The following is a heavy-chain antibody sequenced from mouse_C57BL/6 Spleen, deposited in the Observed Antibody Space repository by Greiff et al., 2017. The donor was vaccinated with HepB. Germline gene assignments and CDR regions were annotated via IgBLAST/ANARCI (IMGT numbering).Heavy chain of an antibody. CDR3: ARSPYYYGSSHGYFDV. Sequence: VHLVESGPGLVAPSQRLSITCTVSGFSLTSYAISWVRQPPGKGLEWLGVIWTGGGTNYNSALKSRLSISKDNSKSQVFLKMNSLQTDDTARYYCARSPYYYGSSHGYFDVWGTGTTVTVSS. V-gene: IGHV2-9-1*01. D-gene: IGHD1-1*01. CDR2: IWTGGGT. CDR1: GFSLTSYA. J-gene: IGHJ1*03.